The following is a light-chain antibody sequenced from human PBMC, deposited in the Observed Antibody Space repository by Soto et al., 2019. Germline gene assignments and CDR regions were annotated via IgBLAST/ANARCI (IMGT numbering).Light chain of an antibody. CDR1: QSIGKH. Sequence: DIQMTQSPSSLSASVGDTVTITCRASQSIGKHLNWYQQKPGKAPKFLIYFVSNLQSGVPSRFSGSGAGTDFTLTINNVQPEDVATYYCQQGYSSAITFGQGTRLEI. CDR3: QQGYSSAIT. V-gene: IGKV1-39*01. CDR2: FVS. J-gene: IGKJ5*01.